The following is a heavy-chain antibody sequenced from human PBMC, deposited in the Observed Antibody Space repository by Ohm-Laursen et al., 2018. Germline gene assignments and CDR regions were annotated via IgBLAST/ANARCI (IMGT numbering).Heavy chain of an antibody. CDR2: IVVGSGNT. CDR3: AAFVGGSGSRDY. V-gene: IGHV1-58*02. CDR1: GFTFTTST. J-gene: IGHJ4*02. D-gene: IGHD3-10*01. Sequence: SVKVSCKASGFTFTTSTMQWVRQARGQRLEWIGWIVVGSGNTNYAQKFQERVTITRDMSTSTAYMELSSLRSEDTAVYYCAAFVGGSGSRDYWGQGTLVTVSS.